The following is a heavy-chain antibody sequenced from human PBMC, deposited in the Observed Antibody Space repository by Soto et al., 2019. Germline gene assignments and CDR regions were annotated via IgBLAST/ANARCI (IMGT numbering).Heavy chain of an antibody. D-gene: IGHD6-13*01. CDR1: GFTFSSYW. V-gene: IGHV3-7*01. CDR2: IKQDGSEK. J-gene: IGHJ6*02. CDR3: ARDFGIGDPSDSSSWTAPFYYGMDV. Sequence: GSRRLSCAASGFTFSSYWMSWVRQAPGKGLEWVANIKQDGSEKYYVDSVKGRFTTSRDNAKNSLYLQMNSLRAEDTAVYYCARDFGIGDPSDSSSWTAPFYYGMDVWGQGTTLTVSS.